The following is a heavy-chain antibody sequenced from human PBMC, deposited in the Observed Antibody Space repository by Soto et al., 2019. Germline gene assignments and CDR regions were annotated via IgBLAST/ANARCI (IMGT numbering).Heavy chain of an antibody. D-gene: IGHD6-6*01. Sequence: WASVKVSCKASGGTFSSYAISWVRQAPGQGLEWMGGIIPIFGTANYAQKFQGRVTITADESTSTAYMELSSLRSEDTAVYYCARKPGVRARPLDYGMDVWGQGTTVTVSS. CDR1: GGTFSSYA. J-gene: IGHJ6*02. CDR3: ARKPGVRARPLDYGMDV. CDR2: IIPIFGTA. V-gene: IGHV1-69*13.